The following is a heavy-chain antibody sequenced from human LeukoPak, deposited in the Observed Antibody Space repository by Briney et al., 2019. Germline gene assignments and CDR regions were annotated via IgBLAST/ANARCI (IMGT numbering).Heavy chain of an antibody. CDR1: GGSFGGYY. CDR3: ARGRYQLLFGY. Sequence: PSETLSLTCAGYGGSFGGYYSSWIRQPPGKGLEWIAEINHSGSTNYNPSLRSRVTISVDTPKKHSSLKLRHVNAAETAVYYCARGRYQLLFGYWGQGTLVTVSS. J-gene: IGHJ4*02. D-gene: IGHD2-2*01. CDR2: INHSGST. V-gene: IGHV4-34*01.